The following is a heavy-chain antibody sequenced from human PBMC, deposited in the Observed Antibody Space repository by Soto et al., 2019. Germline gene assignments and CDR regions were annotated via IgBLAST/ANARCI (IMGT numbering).Heavy chain of an antibody. CDR2: MYYTGVT. CDR1: GVSVRSGNHF. J-gene: IGHJ6*02. CDR3: ARGGEPLRSYGLDV. V-gene: IGHV4-61*01. D-gene: IGHD2-2*01. Sequence: PSETLSLTCSVSGVSVRSGNHFWNWIRQPPGRGLEWLGYMYYTGVTNYNPSLKSRVSMSVDTSKDQFSLNLTSLTAADTAVYYCARGGEPLRSYGLDVWGQGTWDTVSS.